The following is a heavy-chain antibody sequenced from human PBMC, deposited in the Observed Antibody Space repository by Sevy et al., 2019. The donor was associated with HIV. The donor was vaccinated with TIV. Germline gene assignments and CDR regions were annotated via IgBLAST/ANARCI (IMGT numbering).Heavy chain of an antibody. J-gene: IGHJ5*02. V-gene: IGHV4-61*02. CDR3: AREGSTWAGWFDP. D-gene: IGHD2-2*01. Sequence: SETLSLTCTVSGGSISSGSYYWSWIRQSAGKGLEWIGRIYTSGSTNYNPSLKSRVTISVDTSKNQFSLKLSSVTAADTAVYYCAREGSTWAGWFDPWGQGTQVTVSS. CDR1: GGSISSGSYY. CDR2: IYTSGST.